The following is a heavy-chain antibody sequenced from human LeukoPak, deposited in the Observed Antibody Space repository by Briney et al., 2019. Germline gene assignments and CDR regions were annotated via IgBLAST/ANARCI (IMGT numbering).Heavy chain of an antibody. J-gene: IGHJ4*02. CDR3: AKEEVVAGFDY. Sequence: GRSLRLSCAASGFTFDDYAMHWVRQAPGKGLEWVSGISWNSGSIGYADSVKGRFTISRDNAKNSLYLQMNSLRAEDTALYYCAKEEVVAGFDYWGQGTLATVSS. V-gene: IGHV3-9*01. CDR1: GFTFDDYA. D-gene: IGHD6-19*01. CDR2: ISWNSGSI.